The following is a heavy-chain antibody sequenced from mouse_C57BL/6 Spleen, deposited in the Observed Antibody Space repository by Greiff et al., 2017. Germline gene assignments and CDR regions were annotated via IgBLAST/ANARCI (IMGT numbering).Heavy chain of an antibody. CDR3: ARDTTVVATDY. J-gene: IGHJ2*01. D-gene: IGHD1-1*01. Sequence: VQLQQSGPELVKPGASVKISCKASGYAFSSSWMNWVKQRPGKGLEWIGRIYPGDGDTNYNGKFKGKATLTADKSSSTAYMQLSSLTSEDSAVYCCARDTTVVATDYWGQGTTLTVSS. CDR2: IYPGDGDT. V-gene: IGHV1-82*01. CDR1: GYAFSSSW.